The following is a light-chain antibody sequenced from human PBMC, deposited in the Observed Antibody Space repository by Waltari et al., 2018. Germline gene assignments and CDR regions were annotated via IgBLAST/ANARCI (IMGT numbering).Light chain of an antibody. CDR2: DVS. CDR3: NSYASNSNGL. J-gene: IGLJ2*01. V-gene: IGLV2-14*03. CDR1: SSDVGRYNY. Sequence: QSALTQPASVSGSPGQSITISCTGTSSDVGRYNYVSWYQQHPGKAPNFLIYDVSNRPSGVPSRVSGSKSGNTASLTISGLQAADEAHYYCNSYASNSNGLFGGGTKLTIL.